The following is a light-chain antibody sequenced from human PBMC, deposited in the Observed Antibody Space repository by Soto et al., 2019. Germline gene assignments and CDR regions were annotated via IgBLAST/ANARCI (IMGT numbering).Light chain of an antibody. J-gene: IGKJ2*01. CDR2: GAS. V-gene: IGKV3-15*01. Sequence: EIVMTQSPATLSVSPGERGTLSCRASQSVSSNLAWYQQKPGQAPRLLIYGASTRATGTPARFSGSGSGTEFTLTISSLQSEDFAVYYCQQYNNWPPDTFGQGTKLEIK. CDR1: QSVSSN. CDR3: QQYNNWPPDT.